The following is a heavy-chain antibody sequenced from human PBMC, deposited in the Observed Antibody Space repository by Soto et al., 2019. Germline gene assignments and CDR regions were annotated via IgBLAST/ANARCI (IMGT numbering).Heavy chain of an antibody. V-gene: IGHV5-10-1*01. D-gene: IGHD6-19*01. J-gene: IGHJ4*02. CDR2: IDPSDSYT. CDR3: ARHVPYSSGWYYFDY. Sequence: PGESLKISCKGSGYTFTSFSITWVRQMPGKGLEWLGRIDPSDSYTNYGPSFQGHVTISADKSISTAYLQWGSLKASDTAMYYCARHVPYSSGWYYFDYWGQGTQVTV. CDR1: GYTFTSFS.